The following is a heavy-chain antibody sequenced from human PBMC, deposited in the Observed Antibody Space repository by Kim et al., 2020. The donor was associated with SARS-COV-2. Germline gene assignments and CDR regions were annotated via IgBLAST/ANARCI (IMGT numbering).Heavy chain of an antibody. J-gene: IGHJ4*02. CDR3: AEGGAASGLEKYCFDY. CDR1: GFTFSSYA. CDR2: ISGGGSTT. Sequence: GGSLRLSCAASGFTFSSYAVSWVRQAPGRGLEWVAVISGGGSTTYYADSVKGRFTISRDNSKNKLYLQMNTLRADDTAVYYCAEGGAASGLEKYCFDYWGQGTLVTVSS. D-gene: IGHD6-13*01. V-gene: IGHV3-23*01.